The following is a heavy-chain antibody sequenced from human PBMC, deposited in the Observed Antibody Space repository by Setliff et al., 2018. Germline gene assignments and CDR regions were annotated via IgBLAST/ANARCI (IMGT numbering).Heavy chain of an antibody. V-gene: IGHV1-69*05. CDR1: GGTFRSYG. CDR3: AREGVDTRSSTDYRCYMDV. CDR2: TIPSFGST. D-gene: IGHD5-18*01. Sequence: SVKVSCKASGGTFRSYGISWVRQAPGQGLEWMGGTIPSFGSTNYAQKFQDRVTIITDESTSTAYMELSSLRTEDTAVYYCAREGVDTRSSTDYRCYMDVWGKGTTVTVSS. J-gene: IGHJ6*03.